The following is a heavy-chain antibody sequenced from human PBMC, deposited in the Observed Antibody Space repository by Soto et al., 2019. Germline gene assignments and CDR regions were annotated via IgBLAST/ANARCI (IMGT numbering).Heavy chain of an antibody. CDR3: ARMWVQLSFRWIDS. J-gene: IGHJ5*01. V-gene: IGHV4-4*08. CDR2: IYHSGSS. Sequence: PSETLSLTCTVSGGSISSYYWSWIRQPPGKGLEWIGNIYHSGSSNYNPSLKSRVTISVDTSKTHFSLNLSSVTAADTAVYYCARMWVQLSFRWIDSWGQGTPVTVSS. CDR1: GGSISSYY. D-gene: IGHD1-1*01.